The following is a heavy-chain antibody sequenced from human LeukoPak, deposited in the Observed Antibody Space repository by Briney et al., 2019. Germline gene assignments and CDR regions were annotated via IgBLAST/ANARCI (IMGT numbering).Heavy chain of an antibody. D-gene: IGHD6-19*01. CDR2: IKPDGSEK. V-gene: IGHV3-7*01. CDR1: GFTFSSYW. CDR3: VRDEWWQFIAVAITSYFDC. J-gene: IGHJ4*02. Sequence: GGSLRLSCAASGFTFSSYWMTWVRQAPGKGLEWVANIKPDGSEKNYVDSVKGRFTISRDNARNSLYLQMNSLRAEDTAVYYCVRDEWWQFIAVAITSYFDCWGQGTLVTVSS.